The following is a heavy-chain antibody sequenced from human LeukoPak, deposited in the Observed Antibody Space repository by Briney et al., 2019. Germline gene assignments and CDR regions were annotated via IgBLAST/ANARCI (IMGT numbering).Heavy chain of an antibody. D-gene: IGHD3-16*01. V-gene: IGHV4-59*12. J-gene: IGHJ5*02. CDR3: ARDAPNWDWFDP. CDR1: GGSISSYY. Sequence: PSETLSLTCTVSGGSISSYYWSWIRQPPGKGLEWIGYIYYSGSTNYNPSLKSRVTISVDTSKNQFSLKLSSVTAADTAVYYCARDAPNWDWFDPWGQGTLVAVSS. CDR2: IYYSGST.